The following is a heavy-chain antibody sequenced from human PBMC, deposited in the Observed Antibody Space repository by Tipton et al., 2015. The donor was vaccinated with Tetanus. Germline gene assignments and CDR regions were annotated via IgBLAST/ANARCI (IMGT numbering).Heavy chain of an antibody. D-gene: IGHD4-17*01. CDR1: GFTFNNYA. J-gene: IGHJ4*02. CDR3: ARGPYHYGDYYFDY. V-gene: IGHV3-30-3*01. CDR2: ISYDGSNK. Sequence: SLRLFCAASGFTFNNYAMHWVRQAPGKGLEWVAVISYDGSNKYDAESVKGRLTISRDNSNNTLYVQMDSLRAEDTAVYYCARGPYHYGDYYFDYWGRGTLVSVSS.